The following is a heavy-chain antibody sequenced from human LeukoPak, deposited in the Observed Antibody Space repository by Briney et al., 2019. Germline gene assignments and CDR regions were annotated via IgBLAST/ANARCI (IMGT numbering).Heavy chain of an antibody. D-gene: IGHD3-22*01. CDR3: ARDLRYDSSGYPDY. CDR2: ISSSSSTI. CDR1: GFTFSSYS. Sequence: PGGSLRLSCAASGFTFSSYSINWVRQAPGKGLEWVSYISSSSSTIYYADSVKGRFTISRDNAKNSLYLQMNSLRDEDTAVYYCARDLRYDSSGYPDYWGQRTLVTVSS. V-gene: IGHV3-48*02. J-gene: IGHJ4*02.